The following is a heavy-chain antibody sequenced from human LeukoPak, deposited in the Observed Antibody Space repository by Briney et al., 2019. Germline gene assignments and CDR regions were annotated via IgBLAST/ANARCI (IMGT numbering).Heavy chain of an antibody. V-gene: IGHV1-69*04. CDR3: ARDEPCSGGSCYGDY. J-gene: IGHJ4*02. CDR1: GGTFSSYA. Sequence: SVKVSCKASGGTFSSYAISWVRQAPGQGLKWMGRIIPILGIANYAQKFQGRVTITADKSTSTAYMELSSLRSEDTAVYYCARDEPCSGGSCYGDYWGQGTLVTVSS. D-gene: IGHD2-15*01. CDR2: IIPILGIA.